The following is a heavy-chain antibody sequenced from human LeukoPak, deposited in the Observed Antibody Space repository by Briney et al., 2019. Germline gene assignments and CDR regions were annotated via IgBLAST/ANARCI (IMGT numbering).Heavy chain of an antibody. V-gene: IGHV4-61*01. J-gene: IGHJ4*02. CDR3: ARDHFGSLDS. D-gene: IGHD3-10*01. Sequence: PSETLSLTCTVSGFSVTTDSYCWGWIRQPPGKGLEWIGYDYCGGNANYDPSLKRRVTISVDTSKNQFSLALTSVTAADTAVYFCARDHFGSLDSWGQGILVTVSS. CDR2: DYCGGNA. CDR1: GFSVTTDSYC.